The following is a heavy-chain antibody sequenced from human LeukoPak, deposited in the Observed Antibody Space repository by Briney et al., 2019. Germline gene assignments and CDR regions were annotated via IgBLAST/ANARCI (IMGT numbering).Heavy chain of an antibody. CDR1: GFTVSNNY. V-gene: IGHV3-23*01. CDR3: AKNSHYDYIWGATH. J-gene: IGHJ4*02. D-gene: IGHD3-16*01. CDR2: ISGSGSST. Sequence: PGGSLRLSCAASGFTVSNNYMSWVRQAPGKGLEWVSGISGSGSSTYYADSVKGRFTISRDNSKNTLYLQLNSLRVEDTAVYYCAKNSHYDYIWGATHWGQGTLLTVSS.